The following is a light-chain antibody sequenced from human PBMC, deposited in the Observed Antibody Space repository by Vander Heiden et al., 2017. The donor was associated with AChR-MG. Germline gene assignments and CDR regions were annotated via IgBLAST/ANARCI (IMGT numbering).Light chain of an antibody. CDR1: QGVNNW. CDR2: AAS. CDR3: QQANSFPYT. J-gene: IGKJ2*01. Sequence: DVQMTQSPSSVSASVGDTVTIACRASQGVNNWLAWYQQKPGKAPKLLISAASTLRSGVPIRFSGSGSGTDFTLTISSLQPEDFATCYCQQANSFPYTFGQGTKLEIK. V-gene: IGKV1-12*02.